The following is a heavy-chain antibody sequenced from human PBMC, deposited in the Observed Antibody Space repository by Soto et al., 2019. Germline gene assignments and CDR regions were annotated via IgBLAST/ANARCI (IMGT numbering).Heavy chain of an antibody. J-gene: IGHJ4*02. CDR2: ISYDGSNK. Sequence: QVQLVESGGGVVQPGRSLRLSCAASGFTFSSYGMHWVRQAPGKGLEWVAVISYDGSNKSYADSVKGRFTISSDNSKNTLYLQMNSLTAEDTAVYYCAKLPSGAAAGPEGGIDYWGQGTLVTVSS. CDR1: GFTFSSYG. CDR3: AKLPSGAAAGPEGGIDY. D-gene: IGHD6-13*01. V-gene: IGHV3-30*18.